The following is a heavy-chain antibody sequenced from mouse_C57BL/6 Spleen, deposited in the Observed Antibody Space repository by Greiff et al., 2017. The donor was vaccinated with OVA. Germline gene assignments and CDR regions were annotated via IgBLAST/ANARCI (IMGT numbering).Heavy chain of an antibody. CDR3: ARASNWLYAMDY. D-gene: IGHD2-5*01. Sequence: VKLQQPGAELVKPGASVKLSCKASGYTFTSYWMHWVKQRPGQGLEWIGMIHPNSGSTNYNEKFKSKATLTVDKSSSTAYMQLSSLTSEDSAVYYCARASNWLYAMDYWGQGTSVTVSS. CDR2: IHPNSGST. V-gene: IGHV1-64*01. CDR1: GYTFTSYW. J-gene: IGHJ4*01.